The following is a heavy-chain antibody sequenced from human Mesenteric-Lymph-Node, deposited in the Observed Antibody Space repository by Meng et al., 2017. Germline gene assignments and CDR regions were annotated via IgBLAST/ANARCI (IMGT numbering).Heavy chain of an antibody. Sequence: VQLVPSVGGVEQPGRSPPSSGTAAGFTFSPYGMHWFRQAPGKGLEWVAVISYDGSNKYYADSVKGRFTISRDNSKNTLYLQMNSLRAEDTAVYYCASGGVGPFDPWGQGTLVTVSS. J-gene: IGHJ5*02. D-gene: IGHD1-26*01. CDR3: ASGGVGPFDP. V-gene: IGHV3-30*06. CDR1: GFTFSPYG. CDR2: ISYDGSNK.